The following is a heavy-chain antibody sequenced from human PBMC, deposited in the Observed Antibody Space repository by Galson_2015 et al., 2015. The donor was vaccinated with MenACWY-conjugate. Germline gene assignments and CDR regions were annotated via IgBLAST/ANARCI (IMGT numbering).Heavy chain of an antibody. Sequence: SLRLSCAASGFTFSSYGMHWVRQAPGKGLEWVAVIWYDGSNKYYADSVKGRFTISRDSSKNTLYLQMNSLRAEDTAVYYCAREDTAMVRPFDYWGQGTLVTVSS. CDR3: AREDTAMVRPFDY. CDR2: IWYDGSNK. J-gene: IGHJ4*02. V-gene: IGHV3-33*01. D-gene: IGHD5-18*01. CDR1: GFTFSSYG.